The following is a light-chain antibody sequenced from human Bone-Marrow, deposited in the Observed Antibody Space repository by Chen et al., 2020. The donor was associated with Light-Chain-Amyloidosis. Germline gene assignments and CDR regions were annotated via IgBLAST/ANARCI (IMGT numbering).Light chain of an antibody. J-gene: IGLJ2*01. CDR2: DDS. V-gene: IGLV2-23*02. CDR1: SSDVGSYNL. CDR3: SSYACGTTFVI. Sequence: QSALTQPASVSGSPGQSITISCTGTSSDVGSYNLVSWYQQHPGKVPNLMIYDDSKRPSGVSDRFSGSKSGNTASLTISGLQAEDEADYYCSSYACGTTFVIFGGGTKLTVL.